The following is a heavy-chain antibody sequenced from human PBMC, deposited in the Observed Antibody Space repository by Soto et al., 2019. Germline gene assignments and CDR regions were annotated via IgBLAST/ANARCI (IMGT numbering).Heavy chain of an antibody. CDR1: GFTFGSYG. Sequence: TGGSLRLSCAASGFTFGSYGMHWVRQAPGKGLEWVAMISYDGRHQYYADSVKGRFTISRDNFKDTLYLQMNGLTPEDTAIYFCARELDIPPDYYFDYWGQGNLVTVSS. V-gene: IGHV3-30*03. CDR2: ISYDGRHQ. J-gene: IGHJ4*02. CDR3: ARELDIPPDYYFDY. D-gene: IGHD5-12*01.